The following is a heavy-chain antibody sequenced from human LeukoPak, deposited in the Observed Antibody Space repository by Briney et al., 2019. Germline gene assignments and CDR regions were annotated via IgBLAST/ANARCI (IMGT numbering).Heavy chain of an antibody. CDR1: GCTFTNLD. CDR2: MSPNSGDT. CDR3: ASNPPNTGDFYY. V-gene: IGHV1-8*01. Sequence: ASVRVSCKTSGCTFTNLDINWLRQAPGQGLEWMGWMSPNSGDTGYAQKFQGRVSMTRDIFKSTAYMELSSLRSEDTAIYYCASNPPNTGDFYYWGLGTLVTVSS. J-gene: IGHJ4*02. D-gene: IGHD1-1*01.